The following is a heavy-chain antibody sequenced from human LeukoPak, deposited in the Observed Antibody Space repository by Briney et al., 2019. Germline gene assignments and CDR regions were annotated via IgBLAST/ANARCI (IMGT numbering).Heavy chain of an antibody. CDR3: ARSDGIATAGPFDY. CDR2: IYGGANT. D-gene: IGHD6-13*01. Sequence: PGGSLRLSCAVSGFTVSTNYMSWVRQAPGMGLEWVSVIYGGANTHYADSVKGRFTISRDSSKNTLYLQMNSLRAEDTAVYYCARSDGIATAGPFDYWGQGALVTVS. V-gene: IGHV3-53*01. J-gene: IGHJ4*02. CDR1: GFTVSTNY.